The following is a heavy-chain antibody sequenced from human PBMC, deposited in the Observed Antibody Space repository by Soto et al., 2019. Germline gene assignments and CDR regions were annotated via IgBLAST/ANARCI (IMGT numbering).Heavy chain of an antibody. V-gene: IGHV1-3*01. CDR3: ARVRIVVVVAATYYYFDY. D-gene: IGHD2-15*01. CDR2: INAGNGNT. CDR1: GYTFTSYA. Sequence: QVQLVQSGAEVKKPGASVKVSCKASGYTFTSYAMHWVRQAPGQRLEWMGWINAGNGNTKYSQKFQGRVTITRDTSASTAYMVLSSLRSEDTAVYYCARVRIVVVVAATYYYFDYWGQGTLVTVSS. J-gene: IGHJ4*02.